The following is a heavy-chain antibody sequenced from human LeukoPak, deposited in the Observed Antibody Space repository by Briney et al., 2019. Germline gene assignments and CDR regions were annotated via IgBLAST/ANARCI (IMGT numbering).Heavy chain of an antibody. CDR1: GFTFRNYW. V-gene: IGHV3-7*05. CDR3: AGASDPWLQLT. Sequence: PGGSLRLSCAASGFTFRNYWMIWVRQAPGKGLEWLGNIKGDGSEKRYADSVRGRFTISRDNAQTSLYLQMNSLRAEDTAVYYCAGASDPWLQLTWGQGTLVTVSS. D-gene: IGHD5-24*01. CDR2: IKGDGSEK. J-gene: IGHJ5*02.